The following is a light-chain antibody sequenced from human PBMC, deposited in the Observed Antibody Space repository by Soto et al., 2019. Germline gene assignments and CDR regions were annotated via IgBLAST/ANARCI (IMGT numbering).Light chain of an antibody. Sequence: EIVLTQSPATLSLSPGERATLSCRASQTVDSFLAWYQQKPGQAPRLLIHDISERATGVPARFSGSGSGTDFTLTISSLEPEDVAVYYCQQRRSWPRTFGQGTTVEIK. CDR1: QTVDSF. CDR2: DIS. CDR3: QQRRSWPRT. V-gene: IGKV3-11*01. J-gene: IGKJ1*01.